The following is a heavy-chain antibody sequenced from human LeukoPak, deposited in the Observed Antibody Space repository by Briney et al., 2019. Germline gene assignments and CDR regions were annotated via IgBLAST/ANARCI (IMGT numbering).Heavy chain of an antibody. V-gene: IGHV3-11*01. Sequence: GGSLRLSCAASGFTFSDYYMSWIRQAPGKGLEWVSYISSSGITIYYADSVKGRFTISRDNAKNSLYLQMNSLRAEDTAVYYCARAGYSSSWYESTYYYYGMDVWGQGTTVTVSS. CDR3: ARAGYSSSWYESTYYYYGMDV. J-gene: IGHJ6*02. D-gene: IGHD6-13*01. CDR2: ISSSGITI. CDR1: GFTFSDYY.